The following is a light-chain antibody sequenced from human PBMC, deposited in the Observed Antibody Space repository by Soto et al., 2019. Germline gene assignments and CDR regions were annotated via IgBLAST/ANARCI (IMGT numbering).Light chain of an antibody. J-gene: IGKJ1*01. V-gene: IGKV1-9*01. CDR2: AAS. CDR3: AQLNDLPVR. CDR1: QGISTY. Sequence: RLTLSAFALSAYKRDRVTITCRASQGISTYLACYQQRPGKAPKLVIYAASTLQSGVPSGFSGSGSGTDFTLSICSLQPEDCASYMSAQLNDLPVRFGQGTMV.